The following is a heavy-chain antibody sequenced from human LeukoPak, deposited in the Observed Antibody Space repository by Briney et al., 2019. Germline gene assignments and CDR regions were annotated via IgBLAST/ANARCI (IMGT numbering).Heavy chain of an antibody. V-gene: IGHV5-51*01. CDR3: ASWRLYYYDSSGYYYGRVDAFDI. Sequence: ENSLKISCMGSGYSFTSYWIGWVRQMPGKGVEWMVIIIPRDPGTRYSPSSQGQVTISVDTSNNTAYLQWSSLNASDTSMYYCASWRLYYYDSSGYYYGRVDAFDIWGEGTMVTV. J-gene: IGHJ3*02. CDR2: IIPRDPGT. CDR1: GYSFTSYW. D-gene: IGHD3-22*01.